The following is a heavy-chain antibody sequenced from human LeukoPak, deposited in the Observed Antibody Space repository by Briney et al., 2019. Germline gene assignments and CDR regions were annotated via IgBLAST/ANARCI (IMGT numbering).Heavy chain of an antibody. CDR3: ARELGDCSSTSCYTGIKWFDP. V-gene: IGHV4-59*12. D-gene: IGHD2-2*02. CDR1: GGSISSYY. Sequence: SETLSLTCTVSGGSISSYYWSWIRQPPGKGLEWIGYIYYSGSTNYNPSLKSRVTISVDTSKNQFSLKLSSVTAADTAVYYCARELGDCSSTSCYTGIKWFDPWGQGTLVTVSS. CDR2: IYYSGST. J-gene: IGHJ5*02.